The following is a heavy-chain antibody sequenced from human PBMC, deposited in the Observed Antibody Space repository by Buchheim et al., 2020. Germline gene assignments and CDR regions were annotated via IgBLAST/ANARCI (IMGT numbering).Heavy chain of an antibody. CDR2: INHSRST. CDR1: GGSFSGYY. J-gene: IGHJ6*02. CDR3: ARVKGSRYYYYYYGMDV. D-gene: IGHD3-10*01. V-gene: IGHV4-34*01. Sequence: QVQLQQWGAGLLKPSETLSLTCAVYGGSFSGYYWSWIRQPPGKGLEWIGEINHSRSTNYNPSLKSRVTISVDTSKNQFSLKLSSVTAADTAVYYCARVKGSRYYYYYYGMDVWGQETT.